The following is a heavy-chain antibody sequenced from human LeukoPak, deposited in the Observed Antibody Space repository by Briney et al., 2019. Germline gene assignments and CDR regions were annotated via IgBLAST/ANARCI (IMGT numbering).Heavy chain of an antibody. J-gene: IGHJ5*02. V-gene: IGHV1-2*02. D-gene: IGHD2-15*01. CDR3: ARESPDIVVVVTAALRRSWFDP. CDR1: GYTFSDYY. Sequence: ASVKVSCKASGYTFSDYYMHWVRQAPGQGFEWMGWINPDNGGTNYAQKFQGRATMTRDTSISTAYMELTRLKSDDTAVYYCARESPDIVVVVTAALRRSWFDPWGQGTLVTVSS. CDR2: INPDNGGT.